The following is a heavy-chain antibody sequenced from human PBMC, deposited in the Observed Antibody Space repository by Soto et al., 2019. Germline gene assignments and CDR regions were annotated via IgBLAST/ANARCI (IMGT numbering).Heavy chain of an antibody. CDR3: ARALGYAFDI. V-gene: IGHV3-64*01. Sequence: PGGSLRLSCAASGFTFSSYAMHWVRQAPGKGLEYVSAISSNGGSTYYANSVKGRFTIPRDNSKNTLYLQMGSLRAEDMAVYYCARALGYAFDIWGQGKMVTVSS. CDR1: GFTFSSYA. CDR2: ISSNGGST. D-gene: IGHD7-27*01. J-gene: IGHJ3*02.